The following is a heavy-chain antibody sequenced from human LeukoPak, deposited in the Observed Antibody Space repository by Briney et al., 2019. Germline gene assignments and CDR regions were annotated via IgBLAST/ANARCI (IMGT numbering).Heavy chain of an antibody. CDR3: AREYSSSSYYMDV. D-gene: IGHD6-6*01. CDR1: GGSISSSSSY. CDR2: FYYSGST. J-gene: IGHJ6*03. Sequence: PSETLSLTCTVPGGSISSSSSYWGWVRQPPGKGLEWIGSFYYSGSTNYNSSLKSRVTISVDTSKNQFSLKLSSVTAADTAVYYCAREYSSSSYYMDVWGKGTTVTVSS. V-gene: IGHV4-39*07.